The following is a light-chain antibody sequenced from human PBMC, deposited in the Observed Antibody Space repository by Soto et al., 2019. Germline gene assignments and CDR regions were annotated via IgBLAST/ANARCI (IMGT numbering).Light chain of an antibody. CDR2: DDT. CDR1: NIGTKG. J-gene: IGLJ2*01. V-gene: IGLV3-21*02. CDR3: QVWDRTATVV. Sequence: SYVVTQPPSVSVVPGQTATVTCGGDNIGTKGVHWYQQKPGQAPVVVVYDDTDRPSGIPERFSGSSSGNTATLTISRVEAGDEADYYCQVWDRTATVVFGGGTKVTVL.